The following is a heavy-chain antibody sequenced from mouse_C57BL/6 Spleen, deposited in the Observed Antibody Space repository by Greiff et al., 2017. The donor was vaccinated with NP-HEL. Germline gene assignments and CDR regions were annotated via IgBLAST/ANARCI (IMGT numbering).Heavy chain of an antibody. J-gene: IGHJ4*01. CDR3: AGEGTGAYAMDY. V-gene: IGHV5-16*01. D-gene: IGHD4-1*01. CDR1: GFTFSDYY. Sequence: EVKLVESEGGLVQPGSSMKLSCTASGFTFSDYYMAWVRQVPEKGLEWVANINYDGSSTYYLDSLKSRFIISRDNAKNILYLQMSSLKSEDTATYYCAGEGTGAYAMDYWGQGTSVTVSS. CDR2: INYDGSST.